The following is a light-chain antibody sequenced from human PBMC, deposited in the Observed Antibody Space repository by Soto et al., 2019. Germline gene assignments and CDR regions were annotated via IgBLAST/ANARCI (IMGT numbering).Light chain of an antibody. J-gene: IGKJ3*01. Sequence: DIVLTQSPDSLAVSLGERATITCKSIQSLFHTSNNLNFLGWYQQRPGQPPKLLIYWGSSRESGFPDRFSASGSGTDFTLTIAGLKAEDVALYFCHQYLSLPFTLGTGTRVDIK. V-gene: IGKV4-1*01. CDR2: WGS. CDR1: QSLFHTSNNLNF. CDR3: HQYLSLPFT.